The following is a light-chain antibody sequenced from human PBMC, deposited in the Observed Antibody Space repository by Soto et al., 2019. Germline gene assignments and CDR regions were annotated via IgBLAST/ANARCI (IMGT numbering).Light chain of an antibody. CDR2: DAS. CDR1: QSVSNY. J-gene: IGKJ1*01. V-gene: IGKV3-20*01. CDR3: QQYGSSPRT. Sequence: DIVVTQSPATLSLSPGERVTLSCRASQSVSNYLAWYQQKPGQAPRLLIYDASKRATGIPARFSGRGSGTDFTLTISRLEPEDFAVYYRQQYGSSPRTFGQGTKVEIK.